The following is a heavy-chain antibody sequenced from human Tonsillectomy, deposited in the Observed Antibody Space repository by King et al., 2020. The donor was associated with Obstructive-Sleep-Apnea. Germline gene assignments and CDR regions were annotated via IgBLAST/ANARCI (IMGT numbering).Heavy chain of an antibody. CDR3: ARGRRFGWGSDYGMNV. Sequence: VQMVESGAEVKKPGASMKVSCKASGYTFTGYYIHWVRQAPGQGLEWMGWINPNNGDTNYAKKFQGRVTMTRDTAISTAYMQLSRLAYDETAVYYCARGRRFGWGSDYGMNVWGEGTAVTVSS. CDR2: INPNNGDT. D-gene: IGHD3-10*01. J-gene: IGHJ6*04. CDR1: GYTFTGYY. V-gene: IGHV1-2*02.